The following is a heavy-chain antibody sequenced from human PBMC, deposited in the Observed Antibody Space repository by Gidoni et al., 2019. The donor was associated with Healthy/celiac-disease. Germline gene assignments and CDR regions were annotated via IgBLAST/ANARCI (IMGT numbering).Heavy chain of an antibody. Sequence: QVQLQESGPGLVKPSQTLSLTCTVSGGSISSGGYYWSWIRQHPGKGLEWIGYIYYSGRTYYHPSLKSRVTISVDTSKNQFSLKLSSVTAADTAVYYCARTDYGDYGVYNWFDPWGQGTLVTVSS. CDR2: IYYSGRT. V-gene: IGHV4-31*03. J-gene: IGHJ5*02. CDR3: ARTDYGDYGVYNWFDP. CDR1: GGSISSGGYY. D-gene: IGHD4-17*01.